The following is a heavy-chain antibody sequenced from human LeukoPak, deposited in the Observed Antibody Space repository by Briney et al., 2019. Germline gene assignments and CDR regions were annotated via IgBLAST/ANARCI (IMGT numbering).Heavy chain of an antibody. CDR2: ITAYNGNT. D-gene: IGHD1-26*01. CDR3: ARDPPSGSYFQTDY. J-gene: IGHJ4*02. CDR1: GYTFTSYG. Sequence: ASVTLSCKASGYTFTSYGISWVRQAPGQGLEWMGCITAYNGNTNYAQKLQGRVTMTTDTSTSTAYMELRSLRSDDTAVYYCARDPPSGSYFQTDYWGQGSLVTVSS. V-gene: IGHV1-18*01.